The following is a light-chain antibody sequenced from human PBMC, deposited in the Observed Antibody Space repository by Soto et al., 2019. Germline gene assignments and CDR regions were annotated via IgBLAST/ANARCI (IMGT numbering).Light chain of an antibody. Sequence: QSALTQPPSASGSPGQSVTISCTGTSSDVGGYNYVSWYQQHPGKAPKLMIYEVTKRPSGVPDRFSGSKSGNTASLTISGLQAEDEDDYYCSSYGGTFYVLGTGTKLTVL. CDR3: SSYGGTFYV. CDR1: SSDVGGYNY. V-gene: IGLV2-8*01. J-gene: IGLJ1*01. CDR2: EVT.